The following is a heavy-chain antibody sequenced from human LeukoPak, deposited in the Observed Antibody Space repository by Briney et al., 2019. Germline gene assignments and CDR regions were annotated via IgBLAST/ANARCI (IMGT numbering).Heavy chain of an antibody. V-gene: IGHV3-33*01. J-gene: IGHJ6*02. CDR3: ARDSSSWSDYYGMDV. CDR1: GFTFSSYG. Sequence: PGGSLRLSCAASGFTFSSYGMHWVRQAPGKGLEWVAVIWYDGSNKYYADSVKGRFTISRDNSKNTLYLQMNSLRAEGTAVYYCARDSSSWSDYYGMDVWGQGTTVTVSS. CDR2: IWYDGSNK. D-gene: IGHD6-13*01.